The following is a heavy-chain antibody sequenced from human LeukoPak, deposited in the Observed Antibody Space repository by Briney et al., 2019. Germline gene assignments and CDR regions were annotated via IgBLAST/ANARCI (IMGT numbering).Heavy chain of an antibody. V-gene: IGHV1-24*01. J-gene: IGHJ5*02. CDR1: GYTLTELS. D-gene: IGHD3-22*01. CDR3: AGIVAGTNWFGP. Sequence: ASGKVSCKVSGYTLTELSMHWVRQAPGKGLEWLGGFDPVDGETIYAQKFQGRVTMTEDTSTDTAYMELSSLRSEDTAVYYCAGIVAGTNWFGPWGQGTLVTVSS. CDR2: FDPVDGET.